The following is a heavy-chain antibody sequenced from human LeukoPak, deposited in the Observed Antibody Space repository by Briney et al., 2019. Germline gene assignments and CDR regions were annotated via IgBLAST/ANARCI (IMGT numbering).Heavy chain of an antibody. J-gene: IGHJ6*02. CDR1: GFTFSSYA. D-gene: IGHD6-13*01. Sequence: GGSLRLSCAASGFTFSSYAMGWVRQAPGKGLEWVSAISGSGGSTYYADSVKGRFTISRDNSKNTLYLQMNSLRAEDTAVYYCAHTPPIAAAGIYYYYGMDVWGQGTTVTVSS. CDR2: ISGSGGST. V-gene: IGHV3-23*01. CDR3: AHTPPIAAAGIYYYYGMDV.